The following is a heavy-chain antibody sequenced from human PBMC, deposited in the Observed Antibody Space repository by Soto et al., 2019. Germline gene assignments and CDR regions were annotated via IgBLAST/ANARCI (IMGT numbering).Heavy chain of an antibody. V-gene: IGHV4-30-2*01. D-gene: IGHD5-12*01. CDR1: GGSISSGGYS. J-gene: IGHJ5*02. CDR2: IYHSGST. Sequence: QLQLQESGSGLVKPSQTLSLTCAVSGGSISSGGYSWSWIRQPPGKGLEWIGYIYHSGSTYYNPSLKSRVTISVDRSKNQFSLKLSSVTAADTAVYYCARAFYEPKPGNNWFDPWGQGTLVTVSS. CDR3: ARAFYEPKPGNNWFDP.